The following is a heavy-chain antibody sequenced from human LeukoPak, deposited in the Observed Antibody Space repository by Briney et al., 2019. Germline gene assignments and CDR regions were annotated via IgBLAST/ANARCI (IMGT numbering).Heavy chain of an antibody. D-gene: IGHD4-17*01. J-gene: IGHJ4*02. CDR2: ISSGGSPI. CDR3: ARADYALEY. CDR1: GFTFSDYY. V-gene: IGHV3-11*01. Sequence: GGSLRLSCAASGFTFSDYYMSWIRQATGKGLEWVSYISSGGSPIYYAESVKGRFTISRDNAKNSLYLQMNSLRAEDTAVYYCARADYALEYWGQGTLVTVSS.